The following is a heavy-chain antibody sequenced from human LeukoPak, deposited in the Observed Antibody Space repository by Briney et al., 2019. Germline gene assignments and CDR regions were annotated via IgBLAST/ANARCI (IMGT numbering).Heavy chain of an antibody. J-gene: IGHJ4*02. V-gene: IGHV3-23*01. CDR1: GFTFSNYA. D-gene: IGHD1-26*01. CDR2: ISTDGGST. Sequence: PGGSLRLSCAASGFTFSNYAMNWVRQPPGKGLEWVSTISTDGGSTYYTDSVRGRFTISRDNSKSTLYLQINSLRAEDTALYYCAKGLAVSGTYFDYWGQGTLVTVSS. CDR3: AKGLAVSGTYFDY.